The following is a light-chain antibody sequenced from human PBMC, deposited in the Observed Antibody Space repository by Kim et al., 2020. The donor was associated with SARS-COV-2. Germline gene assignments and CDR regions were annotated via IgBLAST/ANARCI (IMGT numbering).Light chain of an antibody. J-gene: IGLJ1*01. CDR1: NIGSKD. V-gene: IGLV3-9*01. CDR2: RDS. Sequence: VALGQTARITCGGNNIGSKDVHWYQQKPGQAPVLVIYRDSNRPSGIPERFSGSNSGNTATLTISRAQAGDEADYYCQVWDSSTGVFGTGTKVTVL. CDR3: QVWDSSTGV.